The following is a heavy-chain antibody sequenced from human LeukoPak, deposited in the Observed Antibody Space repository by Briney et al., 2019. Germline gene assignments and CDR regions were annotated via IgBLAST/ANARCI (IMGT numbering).Heavy chain of an antibody. D-gene: IGHD3-22*01. Sequence: GGSLRLSCAATGFTVSSIHMVWVRQAPGKGLEWVSVTYTGGNSYYADSVKGRFIISRDISKNTLYLQVNSLRAEDSALYYCARGGRGSAAVVAPRSFDIWGQGTMVTVSS. CDR3: ARGGRGSAAVVAPRSFDI. CDR2: TYTGGNS. CDR1: GFTVSSIH. J-gene: IGHJ3*02. V-gene: IGHV3-53*01.